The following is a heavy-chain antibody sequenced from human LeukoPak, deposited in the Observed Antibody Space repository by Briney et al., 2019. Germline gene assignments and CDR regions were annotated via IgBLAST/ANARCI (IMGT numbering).Heavy chain of an antibody. CDR3: ARLSSGYLYYYGMDV. CDR1: GYTFTSYG. J-gene: IGHJ6*02. Sequence: GASVKVSCKASGYTFTSYGISWVRQAPGQGLEWMGWISAYNGNTNYAQKLQGRVTMTTDTSTSTVYMELSSLRSEDTAVYYCARLSSGYLYYYGMDVWGQGTTVTVSS. CDR2: ISAYNGNT. D-gene: IGHD3-22*01. V-gene: IGHV1-18*01.